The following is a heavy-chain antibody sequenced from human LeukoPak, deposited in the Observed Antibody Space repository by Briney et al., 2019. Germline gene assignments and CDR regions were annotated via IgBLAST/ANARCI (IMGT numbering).Heavy chain of an antibody. CDR1: GYTFTSYA. D-gene: IGHD4-17*01. CDR3: ARGPDYGDYVFDY. CDR2: INAGNGNT. J-gene: IGHJ4*02. Sequence: ASVKVSCKASGYTFTSYAMHWVRQAPGQRLEWMGWINAGNGNTKYSQKFQGWVTMTRDTSISTAYMELSRLRSDDTAVYYCARGPDYGDYVFDYWGQGTLVTVSS. V-gene: IGHV1-3*01.